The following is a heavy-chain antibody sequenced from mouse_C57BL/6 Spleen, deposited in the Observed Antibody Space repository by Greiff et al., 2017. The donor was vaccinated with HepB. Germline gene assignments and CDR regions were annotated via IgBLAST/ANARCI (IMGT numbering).Heavy chain of an antibody. CDR2: IYPGDGDT. V-gene: IGHV1-82*01. J-gene: IGHJ1*03. D-gene: IGHD2-3*01. CDR3: ARGGWLPWYFDV. Sequence: QVQLQQSGPELVKPGASVKISCKASGYAFSSSWMNWVKQRPGKGLEWIGRIYPGDGDTNYNGKFKGKATLTADKSSSTAYMQLSSLTSEDSAVYFCARGGWLPWYFDVWGTGTTVTVSS. CDR1: GYAFSSSW.